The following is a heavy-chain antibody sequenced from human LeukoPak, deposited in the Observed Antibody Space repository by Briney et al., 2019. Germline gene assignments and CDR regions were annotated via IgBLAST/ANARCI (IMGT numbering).Heavy chain of an antibody. CDR3: ARDTDYYDSSGYSPSPFDSFDY. D-gene: IGHD3-22*01. Sequence: SVKVSCKASGGSFSSYAIGWVRQAPGQGLEWMGRIIPILGVANYAQKFQGRVTITADKSTSTAYMELSSLRSEDTAVYYCARDTDYYDSSGYSPSPFDSFDYWGQGTLVTVSS. V-gene: IGHV1-69*04. CDR2: IIPILGVA. CDR1: GGSFSSYA. J-gene: IGHJ4*02.